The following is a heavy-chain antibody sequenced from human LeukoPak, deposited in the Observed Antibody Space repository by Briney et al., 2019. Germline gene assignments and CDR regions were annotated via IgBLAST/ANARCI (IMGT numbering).Heavy chain of an antibody. CDR3: ARVRGGYDAIDY. J-gene: IGHJ4*02. CDR2: SYYTGST. V-gene: IGHV4-59*02. D-gene: IGHD5-12*01. CDR1: GGSVSTYH. Sequence: SETLSLTCTVSGGSVSTYHWGWIRQPPGKGLEWIGYSYYTGSTNYNPSLTGRVTISVDMSKNQFSLKLISVTAADTAVYHCARVRGGYDAIDYWGQGTLVTVSS.